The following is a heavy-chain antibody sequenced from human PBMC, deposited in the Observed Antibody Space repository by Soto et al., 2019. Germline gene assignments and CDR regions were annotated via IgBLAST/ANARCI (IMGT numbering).Heavy chain of an antibody. CDR2: IYYSGST. CDR3: ASELRFLEWSRPYYYYYYMDV. V-gene: IGHV4-39*01. D-gene: IGHD3-3*01. CDR1: GGSISSSSYY. Sequence: QLQLQESGPGLVKPSETLSLTCTVSGGSISSSSYYWGWIRQPPGKGLEWIGRIYYSGSTYYNPSLKSRVTISVDTSKNQFSLKLSSVTAADTAVYYCASELRFLEWSRPYYYYYYMDVWGKGTTVTVSS. J-gene: IGHJ6*03.